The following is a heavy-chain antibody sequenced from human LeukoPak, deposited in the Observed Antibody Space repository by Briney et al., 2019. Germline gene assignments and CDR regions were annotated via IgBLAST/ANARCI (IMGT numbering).Heavy chain of an antibody. CDR3: ARDLLGRGDYFDY. V-gene: IGHV4-59*01. J-gene: IGHJ4*02. CDR1: GDSISSYY. D-gene: IGHD7-27*01. Sequence: SETLSLTCTVSGDSISSYYWNWIPQPPGKGLEWIGYIYYSGSTNYNPSLKSRVTISVDTSKNQFSLKLSSVTAADTAVYYCARDLLGRGDYFDYWGQGTLVTVSS. CDR2: IYYSGST.